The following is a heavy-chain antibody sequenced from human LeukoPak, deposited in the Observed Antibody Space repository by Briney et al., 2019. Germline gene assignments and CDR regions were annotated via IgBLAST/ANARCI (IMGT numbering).Heavy chain of an antibody. Sequence: PGGSLRLSCAASGFTFSSYWMSWVRQAPGKGLEWVANIKQDGREKYYVDSVKGRFTISRDKAKNSLYLQMNSLRAEDTAVYYCARDPGAGYFDYWGQGTLVTVSS. CDR2: IKQDGREK. CDR3: ARDPGAGYFDY. V-gene: IGHV3-7*01. D-gene: IGHD1-26*01. CDR1: GFTFSSYW. J-gene: IGHJ4*02.